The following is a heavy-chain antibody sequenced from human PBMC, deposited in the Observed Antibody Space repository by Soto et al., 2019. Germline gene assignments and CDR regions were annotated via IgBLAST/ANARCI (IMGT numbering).Heavy chain of an antibody. CDR2: IYPGDSDT. V-gene: IGHV5-51*01. CDR1: GYSFTSYW. CDR3: ATDVTAMRDY. J-gene: IGHJ4*02. Sequence: PGESLKISCKGSGYSFTSYWIGWVRQMPGKGLEWMGIIYPGDSDTRYSPSFQGQVTISADKSISTAYMELSSLRSEDMAVYYCATDVTAMRDYWGQGTLVTVSS. D-gene: IGHD5-18*01.